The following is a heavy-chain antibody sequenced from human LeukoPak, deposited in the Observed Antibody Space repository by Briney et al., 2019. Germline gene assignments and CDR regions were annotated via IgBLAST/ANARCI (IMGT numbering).Heavy chain of an antibody. J-gene: IGHJ6*03. CDR1: GFTFSGYW. CDR2: IKQDGSEK. Sequence: GGSLRLSCAASGFTFSGYWMSWVRQAPGKGLKWVANIKQDGSEKYYVDSVKGRFTISRDNAKNSLYLQMNSLRAEDTAVYYCASLPTAASYMDVWGKGTTVTVSS. D-gene: IGHD6-25*01. CDR3: ASLPTAASYMDV. V-gene: IGHV3-7*01.